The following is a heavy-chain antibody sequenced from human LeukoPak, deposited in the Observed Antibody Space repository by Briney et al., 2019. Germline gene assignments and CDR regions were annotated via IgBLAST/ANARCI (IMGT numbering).Heavy chain of an antibody. J-gene: IGHJ4*02. D-gene: IGHD4-11*01. CDR1: GFTFSSYW. Sequence: GGSLRLSCAASGFTFSSYWMSWVRQAPGKGLEWVANIKQDRNEKYYLDSVRGRFTISRDNAKNSLYLQMNSLRAEDTAVYYCTREDHSNYNYWGQGTLVTVSS. CDR2: IKQDRNEK. V-gene: IGHV3-7*03. CDR3: TREDHSNYNY.